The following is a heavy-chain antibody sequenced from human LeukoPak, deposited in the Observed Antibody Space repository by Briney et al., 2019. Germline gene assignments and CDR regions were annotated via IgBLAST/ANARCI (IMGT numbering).Heavy chain of an antibody. CDR3: ARDLGWYFNY. J-gene: IGHJ4*01. V-gene: IGHV3-48*01. D-gene: IGHD3-10*01. Sequence: GGSLRLSCAASKFTFSSYNMNWVRQAPGKGLEWVSYISTSSSVIYYADSVKGRFTISRDNAKNSLYLQMNSLRAEDTAVYYCARDLGWYFNYWGHGTLVTVSS. CDR2: ISTSSSVI. CDR1: KFTFSSYN.